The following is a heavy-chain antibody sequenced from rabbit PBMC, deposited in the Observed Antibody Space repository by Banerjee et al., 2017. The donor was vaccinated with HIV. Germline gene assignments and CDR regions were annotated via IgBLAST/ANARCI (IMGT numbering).Heavy chain of an antibody. V-gene: IGHV1S45*01. D-gene: IGHD7-1*01. CDR3: ARDRDGDAGYGSLAL. J-gene: IGHJ4*01. Sequence: QEQLEESGGDLVKPGGTLTLTCKASGIDFSSTYWICWVRQAPGKGLEWIGCIDTGYGSAYYASWAKGRFTISKTSSTTVTLQMTSLTAADTATYFCARDRDGDAGYGSLALWGPGTLVTVS. CDR1: GIDFSSTYW. CDR2: IDTGYGSA.